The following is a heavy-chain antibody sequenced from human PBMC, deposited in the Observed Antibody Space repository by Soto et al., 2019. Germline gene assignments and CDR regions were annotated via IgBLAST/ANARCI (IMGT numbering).Heavy chain of an antibody. Sequence: PSETLSLTCTVSGGSVSSGSYYWSWIRQPPGNGLGWIGYIYYSGSTNYNPSLKSRVTISVDTSKNQFSLKLSSVTAADTAVYYCARTTTVVTPAGAFDIWGQGTMVTVSS. D-gene: IGHD4-17*01. J-gene: IGHJ3*02. V-gene: IGHV4-61*01. CDR2: IYYSGST. CDR3: ARTTTVVTPAGAFDI. CDR1: GGSVSSGSYY.